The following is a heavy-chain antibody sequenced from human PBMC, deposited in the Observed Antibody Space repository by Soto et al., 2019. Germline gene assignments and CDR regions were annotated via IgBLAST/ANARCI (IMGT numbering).Heavy chain of an antibody. J-gene: IGHJ5*02. CDR2: ISYDGSNK. D-gene: IGHD3-9*01. CDR3: ARGDDILTGYYHWFDP. CDR1: GFTFSSYA. V-gene: IGHV3-30-3*01. Sequence: GGSLRLSCAASGFTFSSYAMHWVRQAPGKGLEWVAVISYDGSNKYYADSVKGRFTISRDNSKNTLYLQMNSLRAEDTAVYYCARGDDILTGYYHWFDPWGQGTLVTVSS.